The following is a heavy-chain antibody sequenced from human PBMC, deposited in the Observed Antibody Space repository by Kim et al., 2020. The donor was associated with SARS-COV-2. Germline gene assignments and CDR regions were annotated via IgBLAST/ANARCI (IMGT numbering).Heavy chain of an antibody. CDR2: IYYSGST. CDR1: GGSISSYY. V-gene: IGHV4-59*01. J-gene: IGHJ6*03. D-gene: IGHD6-13*01. CDR3: ARGIAAAGTGYYYMDV. Sequence: SETLSLICTVSGGSISSYYWSWIRQPPGKGLEWIGYIYYSGSTNYNPSLKSRVTISVDTSKNQFSLKLSSVTAADTAVYYCARGIAAAGTGYYYMDVWG.